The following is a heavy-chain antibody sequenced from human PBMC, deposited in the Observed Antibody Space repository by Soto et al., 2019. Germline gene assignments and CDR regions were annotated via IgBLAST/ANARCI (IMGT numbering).Heavy chain of an antibody. V-gene: IGHV1-69*01. D-gene: IGHD2-15*01. J-gene: IGHJ5*02. CDR2: IIPIFGTA. CDR1: GGTFSSYA. Sequence: KVSCKASGGTFSSYAISWVRQAPGQGLEWMGGIIPIFGTANYAQKFQGRVTITADESTSTAYMELSSLRSEDTAVYYCAREDCSGGSCYTRWFDPWGQGTLVTVSS. CDR3: AREDCSGGSCYTRWFDP.